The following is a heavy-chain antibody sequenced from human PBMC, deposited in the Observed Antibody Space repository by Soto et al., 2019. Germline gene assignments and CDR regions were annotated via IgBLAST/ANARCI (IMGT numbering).Heavy chain of an antibody. J-gene: IGHJ5*02. D-gene: IGHD2-2*02. CDR1: GGSFSGYY. CDR3: ARKLGYFISTSCYSHNRFDL. CDR2: INHSGST. V-gene: IGHV4-34*01. Sequence: SETLSLTCAVYGGSFSGYYWSWIRQPPGKGLEWIGEINHSGSTNYNPSLKSRVTISVDTSKNQFSLKLSSVTAADTAVYYCARKLGYFISTSCYSHNRFDLWGQGTLVPGSS.